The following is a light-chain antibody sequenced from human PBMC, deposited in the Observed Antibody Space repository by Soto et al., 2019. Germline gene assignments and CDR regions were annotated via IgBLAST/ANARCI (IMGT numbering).Light chain of an antibody. J-gene: IGKJ5*01. CDR1: QGIGTW. CDR2: AAS. V-gene: IGKV1-12*01. Sequence: DIQMTQSPSYVSASVGDIVTITCRASQGIGTWIAWYQQKPGTAPRLLIYAASSLQSGVPSRFSGSGSGTDFTLTISSLQPEDFVVYYCQQYGSSPPITFGQGTRLEIK. CDR3: QQYGSSPPIT.